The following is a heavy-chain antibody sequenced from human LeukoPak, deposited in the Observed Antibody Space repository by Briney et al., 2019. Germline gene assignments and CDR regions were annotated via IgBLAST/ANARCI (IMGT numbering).Heavy chain of an antibody. Sequence: ASVKVSCKASGYTFTGYYMHWVRQAPGQGLEWTGWINPNSGGTNYAQKFQGRVTMTRDTSISTAYMELSRLRSDDTAVYYCARDPVRYFDFYYYYMDVWGKGTTVTVSS. CDR2: INPNSGGT. CDR3: ARDPVRYFDFYYYYMDV. CDR1: GYTFTGYY. V-gene: IGHV1-2*02. D-gene: IGHD3-9*01. J-gene: IGHJ6*03.